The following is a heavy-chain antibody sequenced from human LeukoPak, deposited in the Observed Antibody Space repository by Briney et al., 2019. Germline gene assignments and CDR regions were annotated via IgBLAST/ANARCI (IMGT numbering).Heavy chain of an antibody. CDR3: TRDLTISGPIGI. J-gene: IGHJ4*02. V-gene: IGHV1-2*06. CDR1: GYTFTGYA. CDR2: LDPNSGGT. Sequence: APVKVSCKASGYTFTGYAMHWVRQAPGQGLEWVGRLDPNSGGTNYAQDFQGRVTITRDTSINTAYMELSRLRSDDTAKYYCTRDLTISGPIGIWGQGTLVTVSA. D-gene: IGHD3-9*01.